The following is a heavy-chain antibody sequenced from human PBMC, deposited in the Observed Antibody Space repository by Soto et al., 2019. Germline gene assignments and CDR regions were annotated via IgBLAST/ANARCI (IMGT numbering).Heavy chain of an antibody. V-gene: IGHV1-18*04. D-gene: IGHD6-19*01. CDR1: GYTLTSYG. J-gene: IGHJ4*02. CDR2: ISAYNGNT. Sequence: QVQLVQSGAEVKKPGASVKVSCKASGYTLTSYGISWVRQAPGQGLEWMGWISAYNGNTNYAQKLQGRVTMTTDTSTSTAYMELRSLRSDATAVYYCARVYSSGWYLRGGFDYWCQGTLVTVSS. CDR3: ARVYSSGWYLRGGFDY.